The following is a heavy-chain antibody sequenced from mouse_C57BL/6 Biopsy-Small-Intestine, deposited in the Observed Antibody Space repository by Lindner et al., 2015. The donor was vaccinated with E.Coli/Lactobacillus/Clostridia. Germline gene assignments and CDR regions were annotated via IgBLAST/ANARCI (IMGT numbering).Heavy chain of an antibody. J-gene: IGHJ3*01. CDR2: INPSTGDT. V-gene: IGHV1-42*01. D-gene: IGHD2-3*01. CDR3: ARREGYLY. Sequence: VQLQESGPELVKPGTSVKISCKASGYSFTAYYMHWVKQSPEKSLEWIGEINPSTGDTTYNQKFKAKATLTVDKSSSTADMQLSSLTSEDSAVYFCARREGYLYWGQGTLVTVSA. CDR1: GYSFTAYY.